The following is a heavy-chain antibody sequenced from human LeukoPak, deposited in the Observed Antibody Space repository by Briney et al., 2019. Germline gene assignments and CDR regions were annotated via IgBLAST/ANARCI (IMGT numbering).Heavy chain of an antibody. V-gene: IGHV3-7*01. J-gene: IGHJ4*02. CDR3: AREAGWYFDY. Sequence: GGSLRLSCAASGFTFSSYSMNWVRQAPGKGLEWVANIKQDGSEKYYVDSVKGRFTISRDNAKNSLYLQMNSLRAEDTAVYYCAREAGWYFDYWGQGTLVTVSS. CDR2: IKQDGSEK. D-gene: IGHD6-19*01. CDR1: GFTFSSYS.